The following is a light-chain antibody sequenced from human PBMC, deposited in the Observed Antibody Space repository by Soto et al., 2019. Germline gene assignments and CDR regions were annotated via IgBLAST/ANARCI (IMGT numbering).Light chain of an antibody. CDR1: QSISGW. CDR2: DAS. J-gene: IGKJ1*01. V-gene: IGKV1-5*01. CDR3: QQYNTYGT. Sequence: DIQMTQSPSTLSASVGDRVTITCRASQSISGWLAWYQQKPGKAPKLLIYDASSLESGVPSRFSGSGSGTQFTLTISSLQPDDFATYYCQQYNTYGTFGQGTKVDI.